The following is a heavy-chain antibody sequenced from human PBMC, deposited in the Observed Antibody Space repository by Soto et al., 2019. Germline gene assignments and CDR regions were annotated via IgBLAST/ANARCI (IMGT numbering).Heavy chain of an antibody. D-gene: IGHD2-15*01. CDR2: IYYSGST. CDR1: GGSISSYY. V-gene: IGHV4-59*01. CDR3: ARGLRPPAKAYCSGGSCSGHWDY. J-gene: IGHJ4*02. Sequence: QVQLQESGPGLVKPSETLSLTCTVSGGSISSYYWSWIRQPPGKGLEWIGYIYYSGSTNYNPSLKSRVTISVDTSKNQFSLKLSSVTAADTAVYYCARGLRPPAKAYCSGGSCSGHWDYWGQGTLVTVSS.